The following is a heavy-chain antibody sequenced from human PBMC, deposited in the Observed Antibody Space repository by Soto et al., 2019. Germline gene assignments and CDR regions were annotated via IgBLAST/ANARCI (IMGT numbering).Heavy chain of an antibody. D-gene: IGHD2-2*01. V-gene: IGHV3-23*01. CDR2: ISGSGGST. CDR3: AKKRKCCSSTSCYAFDY. J-gene: IGHJ4*02. Sequence: GGSLRLSCAASGFTFSSYAMSWVRQAPGKGLEWVSAISGSGGSTYYADSVKGRFTISRDNSKNTLYLQMNSLRAEDTAVYYCAKKRKCCSSTSCYAFDYWGQGTLVTVSS. CDR1: GFTFSSYA.